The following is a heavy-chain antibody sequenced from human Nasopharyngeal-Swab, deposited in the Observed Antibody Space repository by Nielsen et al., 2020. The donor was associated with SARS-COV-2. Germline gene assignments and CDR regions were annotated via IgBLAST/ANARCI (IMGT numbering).Heavy chain of an antibody. V-gene: IGHV3-23*01. CDR1: GFTFSSYA. CDR2: ISGSGGST. J-gene: IGHJ4*02. D-gene: IGHD3-16*01. Sequence: GGSLKLSCAASGFTFSSYAMSWVRQAPGKGLEWVSAISGSGGSTYYADSVKGRFTISRDNSKNTLYLQMNSLRAEDTAVYYCAKLRGYVSGSSDYWGQGTLVTVSS. CDR3: AKLRGYVSGSSDY.